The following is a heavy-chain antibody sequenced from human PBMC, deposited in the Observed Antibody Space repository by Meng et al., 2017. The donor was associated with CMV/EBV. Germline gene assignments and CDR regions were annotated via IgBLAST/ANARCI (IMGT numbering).Heavy chain of an antibody. Sequence: GESLKIPCAASGFTFSSYEMNWVRQAPGKGLEWGSYISSSGSTIYYADSVKGRFTISRDNAKNSLYLPMNSLGAEDTAVYYCARDPYDFWSGYYHYGMDVWGQGTTVTVSS. CDR1: GFTFSSYE. D-gene: IGHD3-3*01. J-gene: IGHJ6*02. CDR3: ARDPYDFWSGYYHYGMDV. V-gene: IGHV3-48*03. CDR2: ISSSGSTI.